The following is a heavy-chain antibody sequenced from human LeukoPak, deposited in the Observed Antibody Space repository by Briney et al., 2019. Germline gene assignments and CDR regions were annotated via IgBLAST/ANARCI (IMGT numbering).Heavy chain of an antibody. D-gene: IGHD6-19*01. CDR1: GFTFNTYA. CDR3: ARVVTSGWNLDAFDI. CDR2: ISGSGGNT. Sequence: GGSLRLSCAASGFTFNTYAMSWVRQAPGKGLEWVSGISGSGGNTYYADSVKGRFSISRDNSKNTLYLQMGSLRPEDMAVYYCARVVTSGWNLDAFDIWGQGTMVTVSS. J-gene: IGHJ3*02. V-gene: IGHV3-23*01.